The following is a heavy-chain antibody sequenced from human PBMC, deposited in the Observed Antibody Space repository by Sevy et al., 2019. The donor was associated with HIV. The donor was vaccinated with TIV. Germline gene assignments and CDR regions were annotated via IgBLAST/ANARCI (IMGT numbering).Heavy chain of an antibody. CDR1: GFIFSDYG. CDR3: ASLPNNYYDSSGYSGKDAFDI. D-gene: IGHD3-22*01. Sequence: GGSLRLSCAASGFIFSDYGMHWVRQAPGKGLEWVAVIWNDRSNKHYADSVKGRFTISRDNSKNTLYLHMNSLRAEDTAVYYCASLPNNYYDSSGYSGKDAFDIWGQGTMVTVSS. V-gene: IGHV3-33*01. CDR2: IWNDRSNK. J-gene: IGHJ3*02.